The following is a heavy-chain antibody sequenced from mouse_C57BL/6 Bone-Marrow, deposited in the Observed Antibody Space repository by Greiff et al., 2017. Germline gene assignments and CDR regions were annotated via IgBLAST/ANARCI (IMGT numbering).Heavy chain of an antibody. V-gene: IGHV1-85*01. CDR2: IYPRDGST. CDR1: GYTFTSYD. CDR3: ARDEYYFDY. J-gene: IGHJ2*01. Sequence: VHLVESGPELVKPGASVKLSCKASGYTFTSYDINWVKQRPGQGLEWIGWIYPRDGSTKYNEKFKGKATLTVDTSSSTAYMELHSLTSEDSAVYVCARDEYYFDYWGQGTTLTVSS.